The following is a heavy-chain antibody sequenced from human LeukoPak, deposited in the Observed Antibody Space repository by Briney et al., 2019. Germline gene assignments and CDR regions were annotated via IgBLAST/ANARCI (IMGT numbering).Heavy chain of an antibody. CDR2: LSWNSGSI. J-gene: IGHJ4*02. V-gene: IGHV3-9*01. D-gene: IGHD5-24*01. Sequence: PGGSLRLSCAASGFTFGDHAMHWVRQAPGKGLGWVSGLSWNSGSIDYADTVKGRFTISRDNAKNSLYLQMNSLRVEDTALYYCAKGPGMATVKRYLDYWGQGTLVTVSS. CDR3: AKGPGMATVKRYLDY. CDR1: GFTFGDHA.